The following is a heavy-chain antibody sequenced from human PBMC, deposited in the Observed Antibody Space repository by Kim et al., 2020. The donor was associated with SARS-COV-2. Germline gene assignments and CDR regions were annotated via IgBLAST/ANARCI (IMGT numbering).Heavy chain of an antibody. V-gene: IGHV3-21*01. J-gene: IGHJ6*02. Sequence: GGSLRLSCAASGFTFSSYSMNWVRQAPGKGLEWVSSISSSSSYIYYADSVKGRFTISRDNAKNSLYLQMNSLRAEDTAVYYCARRSSSSIPYYYGMDVWGQGTTVTVSS. CDR1: GFTFSSYS. D-gene: IGHD6-6*01. CDR2: ISSSSSYI. CDR3: ARRSSSSIPYYYGMDV.